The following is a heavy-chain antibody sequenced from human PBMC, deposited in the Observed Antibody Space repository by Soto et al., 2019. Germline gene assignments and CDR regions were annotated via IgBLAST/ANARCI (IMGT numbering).Heavy chain of an antibody. CDR2: IVHLYGTT. CDR1: GLTFSNYA. V-gene: IGHV1-69*01. Sequence: QVPLVQSGAEVKKPGSSVKVSCKSSGLTFSNYAISWVRQAPGQGPEWMGGIVHLYGTTNYAQRFQGRVTITADESTNTAYMEMSSLKSEDTAMYYCASSSGNNYGVGTNYYFDYWGQGTLVTVSS. J-gene: IGHJ4*02. CDR3: ASSSGNNYGVGTNYYFDY. D-gene: IGHD1-26*01.